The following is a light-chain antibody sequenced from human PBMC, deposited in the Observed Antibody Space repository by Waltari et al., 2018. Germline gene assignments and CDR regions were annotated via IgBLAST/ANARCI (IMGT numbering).Light chain of an antibody. CDR2: DVI. CDR1: PPYLCGFPF. J-gene: IGLJ2*01. Sequence: SALTPPPSPSGSPWPSFTFPFPFPPPYLCGFPFFSWYQQHPDKAPRLIIYDVIKRPSGVADRFSGSKSGNTASLTVSGLQAEDEADYFCCSFSGANNLLFGGGTRLTV. V-gene: IGLV2-8*01. CDR3: CSFSGANNLL.